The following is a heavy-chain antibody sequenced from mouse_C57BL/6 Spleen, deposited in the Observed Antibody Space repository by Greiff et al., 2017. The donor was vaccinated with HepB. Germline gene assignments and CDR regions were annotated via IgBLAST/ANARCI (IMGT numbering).Heavy chain of an antibody. Sequence: EVQLQQSGPGLVKPSQSLSLTCSVTGYSITSGYYWNWIRQFPGNKLEWMGYISYDGSNNYNPSLKNRISITRDTSKNQFFLKLNSVTTEDTATYYCAREGTGTSDGYFDVWGTGTTVTVSS. CDR1: GYSITSGYY. CDR3: AREGTGTSDGYFDV. D-gene: IGHD4-1*01. CDR2: ISYDGSN. J-gene: IGHJ1*03. V-gene: IGHV3-6*01.